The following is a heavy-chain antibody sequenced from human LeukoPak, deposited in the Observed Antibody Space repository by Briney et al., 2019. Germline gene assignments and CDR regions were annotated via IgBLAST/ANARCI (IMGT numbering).Heavy chain of an antibody. CDR3: ARVVRLLWFGEPSAEYFQH. J-gene: IGHJ1*01. V-gene: IGHV4-31*03. CDR2: IYYSGST. D-gene: IGHD3-10*01. CDR1: GGSISSGGYY. Sequence: SETLSLTCTVSGGSISSGGYYWSWIRQHPGKGLEWIGYIYYSGSTYYNPSLKSRVTISVDTSKNQFSLKLSSVTAADTAVYYCARVVRLLWFGEPSAEYFQHWGQGTLVTVSS.